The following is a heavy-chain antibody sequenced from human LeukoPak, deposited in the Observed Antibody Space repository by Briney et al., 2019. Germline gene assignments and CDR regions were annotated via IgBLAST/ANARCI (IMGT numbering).Heavy chain of an antibody. D-gene: IGHD1-26*01. CDR3: AKGGWELLTFDC. V-gene: IGHV3-23*01. CDR1: GFTLRSYA. Sequence: GGSLRLSCAASGFTLRSYAMRLVRQAPGKGLEWASAISGSGGSTYYADSVKRRFTISRDNSKNTLYLQMNSLRAEDTAVYYCAKGGWELLTFDCWGQGTLVTVSS. J-gene: IGHJ4*02. CDR2: ISGSGGST.